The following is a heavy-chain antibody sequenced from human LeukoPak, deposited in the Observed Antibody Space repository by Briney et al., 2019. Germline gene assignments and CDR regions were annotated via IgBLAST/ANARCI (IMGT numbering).Heavy chain of an antibody. D-gene: IGHD3-22*01. CDR2: ISYDGSNK. Sequence: GRSLRLSCAASGFTFSSYAMHWVRQAPGKGLEWVAVISYDGSNKYYADSVKGRFTISRDNSKNTLYLQMNSLRAEDTAVYYCARDSYDSSGYIDYWGQGTLVTVSS. V-gene: IGHV3-30-3*01. J-gene: IGHJ4*02. CDR3: ARDSYDSSGYIDY. CDR1: GFTFSSYA.